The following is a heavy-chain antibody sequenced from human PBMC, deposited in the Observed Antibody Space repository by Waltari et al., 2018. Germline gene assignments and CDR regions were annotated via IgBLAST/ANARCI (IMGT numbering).Heavy chain of an antibody. CDR3: ARDRRIVYYDSSGYYYVTGDAFDI. D-gene: IGHD3-22*01. CDR1: GYSISSGYY. Sequence: QVQLQESGPGLVKPSETLSLTCAVSGYSISSGYYWGWIRQPPGKGLAWIGSIYHSGSTYYNPSLKSRVTISVDTSKNQFSLKLSSVTAADTVVYYCARDRRIVYYDSSGYYYVTGDAFDIWGQGTMVTVSS. V-gene: IGHV4-38-2*02. CDR2: IYHSGST. J-gene: IGHJ3*02.